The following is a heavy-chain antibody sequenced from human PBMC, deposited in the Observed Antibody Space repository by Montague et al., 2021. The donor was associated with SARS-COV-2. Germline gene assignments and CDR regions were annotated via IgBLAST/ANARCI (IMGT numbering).Heavy chain of an antibody. CDR1: GVIFSDYN. V-gene: IGHV3-11*03. CDR3: ARGISLFDP. J-gene: IGHJ5*02. D-gene: IGHD3-10*01. Sequence: SLRLSCAASGVIFSDYNMTWIRQTPGKGLEWISYINGASSRTNYADSVKGRFTISRDNAKNSLFLQMNSLRVEDTAVYYCARGISLFDPWGQGTLVTVSS. CDR2: INGASSRT.